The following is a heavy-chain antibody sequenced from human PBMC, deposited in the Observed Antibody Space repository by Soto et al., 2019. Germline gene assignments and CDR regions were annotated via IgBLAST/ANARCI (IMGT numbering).Heavy chain of an antibody. CDR1: GGSISSSSYY. D-gene: IGHD1-26*01. CDR3: AREWELDY. V-gene: IGHV4-39*01. CDR2: TYYSGST. Sequence: QLQLQESGPGLVKPSETLSLTCTVSGGSISSSSYYWGWIRQTPGEGLEWIGSTYYSGSTYYNPPLKSRVTISVDTSKNQFSLKLSSVTAADTAVYYCAREWELDYRGQGTLVTVSS. J-gene: IGHJ4*02.